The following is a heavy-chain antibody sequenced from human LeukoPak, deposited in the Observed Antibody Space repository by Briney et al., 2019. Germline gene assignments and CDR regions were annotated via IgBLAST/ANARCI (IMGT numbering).Heavy chain of an antibody. D-gene: IGHD3-10*01. Sequence: SETLSLTCTVSGGSISSSSYYWGWIRQPPGKGLEWIGSIYYSGSTYYNPSLKSRVTISVDTSKNQYSLKLSSVTAADTAVYYYARRNYYGSGSYYNARGPFDYWGRGTLVTVSS. CDR2: IYYSGST. CDR3: ARRNYYGSGSYYNARGPFDY. CDR1: GGSISSSSYY. J-gene: IGHJ4*02. V-gene: IGHV4-39*01.